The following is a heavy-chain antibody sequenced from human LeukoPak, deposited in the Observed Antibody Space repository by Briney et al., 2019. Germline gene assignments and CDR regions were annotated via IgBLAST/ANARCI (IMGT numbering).Heavy chain of an antibody. V-gene: IGHV5-51*01. Sequence: GESLKISCQGSGGSFTSYWIAWVRQMPGKGLEWMGIIYPDDSNTRYSPSFQGQVIISADKSITTAYLQWSSLKASDTAMYYCARQSGSGDRSVGMDVWGQGTTVTVSS. CDR2: IYPDDSNT. D-gene: IGHD3-10*01. J-gene: IGHJ6*02. CDR1: GGSFTSYW. CDR3: ARQSGSGDRSVGMDV.